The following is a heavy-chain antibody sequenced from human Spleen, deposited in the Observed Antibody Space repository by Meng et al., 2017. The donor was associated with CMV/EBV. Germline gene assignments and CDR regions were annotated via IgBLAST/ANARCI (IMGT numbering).Heavy chain of an antibody. CDR3: ARWGGILAFHI. V-gene: IGHV4-59*01. CDR1: GGSISSYY. D-gene: IGHD1-26*01. Sequence: SETLSLTCTVSGGSISSYYWSWIRQPPGKGLEWIGQVYYSGSTNYNPSLMSRVNISLDMSKNQFSLKLRSVTAADTAVYYCARWGGILAFHIWGQGTMVTVSS. J-gene: IGHJ3*02. CDR2: VYYSGST.